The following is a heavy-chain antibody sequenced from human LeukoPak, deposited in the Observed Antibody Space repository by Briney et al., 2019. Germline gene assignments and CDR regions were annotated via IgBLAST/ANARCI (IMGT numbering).Heavy chain of an antibody. D-gene: IGHD3-16*01. V-gene: IGHV3-33*01. Sequence: GGSLRLSCAASGFTFSSYGMHWVRQAPGKGLEWVAVIWYDGSNKYYADSVKGRFTISRDNSKNTLYLQMNSLSAEDTAVYYCARGLAVYGMDVWGQGTTVTVSS. CDR2: IWYDGSNK. J-gene: IGHJ6*02. CDR3: ARGLAVYGMDV. CDR1: GFTFSSYG.